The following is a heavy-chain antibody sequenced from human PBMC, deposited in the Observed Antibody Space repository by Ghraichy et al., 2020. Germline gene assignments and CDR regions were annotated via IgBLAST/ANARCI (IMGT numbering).Heavy chain of an antibody. V-gene: IGHV4-34*01. J-gene: IGHJ5*02. CDR2: INHSGST. D-gene: IGHD2-15*01. CDR3: ARGRFIGYCSGGSCSGIRFDP. CDR1: GGSFSGYY. Sequence: SETLSLTCAVYGGSFSGYYWSWIRQPPGKGLEWIGEINHSGSTNYNPSLKSRVTISVDTSKNQFSLKLSSVTAADTAVYYCARGRFIGYCSGGSCSGIRFDPWGQGTLVTVSS.